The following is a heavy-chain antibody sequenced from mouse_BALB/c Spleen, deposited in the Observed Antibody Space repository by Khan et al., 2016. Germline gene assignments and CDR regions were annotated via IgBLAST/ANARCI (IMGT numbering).Heavy chain of an antibody. J-gene: IGHJ2*01. CDR1: GFTFSSYG. Sequence: EVELVESGGGLVQPGGSLKLSCAASGFTFSSYGMSWVRQTPDKRLELVATINSNGGSTYYPDSVKGRFTISRDNAKNTLYLQMSSLKSEDTAMYYCASLWAWGQGTTLTVSS. D-gene: IGHD1-1*02. CDR3: ASLWA. V-gene: IGHV5-6-3*01. CDR2: INSNGGST.